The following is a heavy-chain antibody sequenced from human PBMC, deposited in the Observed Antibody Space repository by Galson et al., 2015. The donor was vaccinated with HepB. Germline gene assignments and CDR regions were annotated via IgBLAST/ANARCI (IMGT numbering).Heavy chain of an antibody. CDR2: ISSNGSST. D-gene: IGHD6-13*01. CDR3: VKGEYSSSWPPLAPGPFDY. J-gene: IGHJ4*02. Sequence: SLRLSCAASGFTFSSYAMHWVRQAPGKGLEYVSAISSNGSSTYYADSVKGRFTISRDNSKNTLYLQMSSLRAEDTAVYYCVKGEYSSSWPPLAPGPFDYWGQGTLGTVSS. V-gene: IGHV3-64D*06. CDR1: GFTFSSYA.